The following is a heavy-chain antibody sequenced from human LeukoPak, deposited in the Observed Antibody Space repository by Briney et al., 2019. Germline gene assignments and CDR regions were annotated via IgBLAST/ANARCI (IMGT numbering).Heavy chain of an antibody. CDR1: GFTFSSYW. Sequence: GGSLRLSCAASGFTFSSYWMTWVRRAPGKGLEWVANIKHNGDELNYVDSVEDRFTISRDNAKNSLYLHMTSLRAEDTAVYYCARELRTFDSWGQGTLVTVSS. CDR2: IKHNGDEL. V-gene: IGHV3-7*01. D-gene: IGHD3-16*01. CDR3: ARELRTFDS. J-gene: IGHJ4*02.